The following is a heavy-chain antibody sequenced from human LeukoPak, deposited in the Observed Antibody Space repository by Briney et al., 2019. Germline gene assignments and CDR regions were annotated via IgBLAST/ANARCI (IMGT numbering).Heavy chain of an antibody. CDR1: GGSISSYY. Sequence: SETLSLTCTVSGGSISSYYWSWIRQPPGKGLEWIGYIYYSGSTNYNPSLKSRVTISVDTSKNQFSLRLSSVTAADTAVYYCARVTGYVMEDYFDYWGQGSLVTVSS. V-gene: IGHV4-59*01. J-gene: IGHJ4*02. D-gene: IGHD6-13*01. CDR2: IYYSGST. CDR3: ARVTGYVMEDYFDY.